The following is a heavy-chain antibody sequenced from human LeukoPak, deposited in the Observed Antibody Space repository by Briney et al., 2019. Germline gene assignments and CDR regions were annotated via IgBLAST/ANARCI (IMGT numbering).Heavy chain of an antibody. CDR2: IIPIFGTA. D-gene: IGHD3-16*02. CDR3: AREPMVRGSYRAYFDY. J-gene: IGHJ4*02. CDR1: GGTFSSYA. Sequence: GASVEVPCKASGGTFSSYAISWVRQAPGQGLEWMGGIIPIFGTANYAQKFQGRVTITTDESTSTAYMELSSLRSEDTAVYYCAREPMVRGSYRAYFDYWGQGTLVTVSS. V-gene: IGHV1-69*05.